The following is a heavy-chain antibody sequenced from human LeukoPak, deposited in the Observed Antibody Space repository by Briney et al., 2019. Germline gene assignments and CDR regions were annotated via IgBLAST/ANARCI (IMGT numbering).Heavy chain of an antibody. D-gene: IGHD1-14*01. CDR2: IIPIFGTA. CDR3: TLYNY. J-gene: IGHJ4*02. CDR1: GGTFSSYA. Sequence: GASVKVSCKASGGTFSSYAISWVRQAPGQGLEWMGGIIPIFGTANYAQKFQGRVTITRDTSASTAYMELSSLRSEDMAVYYCTLYNYWGQGTLVTVSS. V-gene: IGHV1-69*05.